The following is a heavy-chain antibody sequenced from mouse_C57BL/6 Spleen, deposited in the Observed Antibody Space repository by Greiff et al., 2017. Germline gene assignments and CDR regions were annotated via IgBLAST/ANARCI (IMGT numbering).Heavy chain of an antibody. D-gene: IGHD2-4*01. CDR1: GFTFSSYG. J-gene: IGHJ4*01. CDR3: ARHYDYDGNWAMDY. Sequence: EVHLVESGGDLVKPGGSLKLSCAASGFTFSSYGMSWVRQTPDKRLEWVATISSGGSYTYYPDSVKGRFTIARDHAKNTLYLQMSSLKSEDTAMYYCARHYDYDGNWAMDYWGQGTSVTVSS. V-gene: IGHV5-6*01. CDR2: ISSGGSYT.